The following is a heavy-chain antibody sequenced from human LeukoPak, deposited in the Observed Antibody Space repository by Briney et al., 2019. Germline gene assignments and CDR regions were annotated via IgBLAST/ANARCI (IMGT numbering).Heavy chain of an antibody. CDR2: FSSSGGSP. J-gene: IGHJ4*02. CDR1: GFTFSGYE. Sequence: PGGSLRLSCIVSGFTFSGYEMRWVRQAPGKGQEWDSCFSSSGGSPYYADSVEGRFTISRDNAKISLSLQINSLRVEDTAIYYCVSGGRWLSLGDYWGQGTLVTVSS. CDR3: VSGGRWLSLGDY. V-gene: IGHV3-48*03. D-gene: IGHD5-24*01.